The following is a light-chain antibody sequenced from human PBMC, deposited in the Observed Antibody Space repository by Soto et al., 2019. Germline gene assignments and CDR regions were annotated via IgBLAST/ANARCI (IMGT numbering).Light chain of an antibody. CDR3: QQYGSSPWR. J-gene: IGKJ1*01. Sequence: EIVLTQSPGTLSLSPGETATLSCRASQSVSSNYLAWYQQKPGQAPRPLIYGASSRATGIPDRFSGSGAGTDFTLTISRVESEDFAVYYCQQYGSSPWRFGQGTEVEIK. CDR1: QSVSSNY. V-gene: IGKV3-20*01. CDR2: GAS.